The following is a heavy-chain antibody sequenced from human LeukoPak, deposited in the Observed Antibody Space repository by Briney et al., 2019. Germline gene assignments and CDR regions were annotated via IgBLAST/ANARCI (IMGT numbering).Heavy chain of an antibody. CDR2: ISGSGGST. CDR3: AASYGSGSFFDY. V-gene: IGHV3-23*01. CDR1: GFTFSSYA. J-gene: IGHJ4*02. Sequence: GGSLRLSCAASGFTFSSYAMSWVRQAPGKGLEWVSAISGSGGSTYYADSVKGRFTISRDNSKSTLYLQMNSLRAEDTAVYYCAASYGSGSFFDYWGQGTLVTVSS. D-gene: IGHD3-10*01.